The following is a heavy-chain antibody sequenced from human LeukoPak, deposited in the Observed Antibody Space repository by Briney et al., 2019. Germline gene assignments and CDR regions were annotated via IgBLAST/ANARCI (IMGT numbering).Heavy chain of an antibody. CDR3: ARMYYDFWSGYYSLDAFDI. CDR1: GFTFSSYS. J-gene: IGHJ3*02. V-gene: IGHV3-21*01. Sequence: PGGSLRLSCAASGFTFSSYSMNWVSQAPGKGLEWVSSISSSSSYIYYADSVKGRFTISRDNAKNSLYLQMNSLRAEDTAVYYCARMYYDFWSGYYSLDAFDIWGQGTMVTVSS. CDR2: ISSSSSYI. D-gene: IGHD3-3*01.